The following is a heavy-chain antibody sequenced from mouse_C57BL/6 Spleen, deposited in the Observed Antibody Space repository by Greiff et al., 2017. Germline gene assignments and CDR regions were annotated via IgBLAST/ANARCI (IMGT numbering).Heavy chain of an antibody. CDR2: IDPETGGT. CDR3: TRGDYYGSSPFDY. J-gene: IGHJ2*01. V-gene: IGHV1-15*01. CDR1: GYTFTDYE. D-gene: IGHD1-1*01. Sequence: VKLQQSGAELVRPGASVTLSCKASGYTFTDYEMHWVKQTPVHGLEWIGAIDPETGGTAYNQKFKGKAILTADKSSSTAYMELRSLTSEDSAVYYCTRGDYYGSSPFDYWGQGTTLTVSS.